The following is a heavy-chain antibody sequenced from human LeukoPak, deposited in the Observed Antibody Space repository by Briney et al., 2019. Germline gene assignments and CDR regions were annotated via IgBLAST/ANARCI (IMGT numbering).Heavy chain of an antibody. CDR3: AKAQQLVPIDY. Sequence: GGSLRLSCAASGFTFSSYSMNWVRQAPGKGLEWVSSISSSSSYIYYADSVKGRFTISKDNAKNSLYLQMNSLRAEDTAVYYCAKAQQLVPIDYWGQGTLVTVSS. J-gene: IGHJ4*02. D-gene: IGHD6-13*01. CDR1: GFTFSSYS. V-gene: IGHV3-21*01. CDR2: ISSSSSYI.